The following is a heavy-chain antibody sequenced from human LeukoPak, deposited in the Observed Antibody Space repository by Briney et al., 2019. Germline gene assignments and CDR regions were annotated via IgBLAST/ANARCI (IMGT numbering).Heavy chain of an antibody. CDR2: IYYSGST. Sequence: SETLSLTCTVSGGSISSGGYYWSWIRQHPGKGLEWVGYIYYSGSTYYNPSLKSRVTISVDTSKNQFSLKLSSVTAADTAVYYWARGLLLVRGFDPWGQGTLVTVSS. CDR3: ARGLLLVRGFDP. CDR1: GGSISSGGYY. J-gene: IGHJ5*02. D-gene: IGHD3-10*01. V-gene: IGHV4-31*03.